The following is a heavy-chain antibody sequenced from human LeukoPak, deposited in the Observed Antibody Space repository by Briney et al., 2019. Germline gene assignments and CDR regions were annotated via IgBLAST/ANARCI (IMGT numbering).Heavy chain of an antibody. D-gene: IGHD4-17*01. J-gene: IGHJ4*02. V-gene: IGHV1-8*01. CDR2: MSPNSGNT. CDR1: GYTFISYD. Sequence: ASVKVSCKASGYTFISYDINWVRQATGQGLEWMGWMSPNSGNTGYAQKFQGRITMTKSTSISTAYMELSDLESEDAAVYYCARTPPDYGIDYWGQGTLVTVSS. CDR3: ARTPPDYGIDY.